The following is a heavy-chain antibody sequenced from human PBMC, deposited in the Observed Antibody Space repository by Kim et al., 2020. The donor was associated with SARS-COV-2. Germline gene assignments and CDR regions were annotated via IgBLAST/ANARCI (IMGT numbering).Heavy chain of an antibody. CDR3: ARDLMVRGFSSSKTYYYYGMDV. J-gene: IGHJ6*02. D-gene: IGHD3-10*01. V-gene: IGHV3-21*01. Sequence: GGSLRLSCAASGFTFSSYSMNWVRQAPGKGLEWVSSISSSSSYIYYADSVKGRFTISRDNAKNSLYLQMNSLRAEDTAVDYCARDLMVRGFSSSKTYYYYGMDVWGQGTTVTVSS. CDR2: ISSSSSYI. CDR1: GFTFSSYS.